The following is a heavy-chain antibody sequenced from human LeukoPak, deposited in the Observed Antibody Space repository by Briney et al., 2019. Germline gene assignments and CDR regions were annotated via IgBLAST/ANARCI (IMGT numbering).Heavy chain of an antibody. J-gene: IGHJ4*02. Sequence: GRSLRLSCAASGFTFSSYAMHWVRQAPGKGLEWVAVISYDGSNKYYADSVKGRFTISRDNSKNTLYLQMNSLRAEDTAVYYCARVNFYYYDSSGYNDYWGQGTLVTVSS. CDR1: GFTFSSYA. CDR3: ARVNFYYYDSSGYNDY. CDR2: ISYDGSNK. V-gene: IGHV3-30-3*01. D-gene: IGHD3-22*01.